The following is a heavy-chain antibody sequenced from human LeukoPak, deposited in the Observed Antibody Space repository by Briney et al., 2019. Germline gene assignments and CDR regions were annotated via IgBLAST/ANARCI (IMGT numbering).Heavy chain of an antibody. CDR3: ARVYYDSSGYYFHSPYYFDY. Sequence: GGSLRLSCAASGFTFSSYWMSWVRQAPGKGLEWVANIKQDGSEKYNVDSVKGRFTISRDNAKNSLYLQMNSLRAEDTALYYCARVYYDSSGYYFHSPYYFDYWGQGTLVTVSS. CDR2: IKQDGSEK. J-gene: IGHJ4*02. CDR1: GFTFSSYW. D-gene: IGHD3-22*01. V-gene: IGHV3-7*01.